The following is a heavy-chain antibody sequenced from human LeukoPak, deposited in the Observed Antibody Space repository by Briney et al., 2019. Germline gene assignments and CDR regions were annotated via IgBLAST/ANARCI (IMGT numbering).Heavy chain of an antibody. CDR2: IRYDGSNK. D-gene: IGHD3-10*01. J-gene: IGHJ6*03. CDR3: AKDGEVSNSYYYYMDV. CDR1: GFTFSSYG. V-gene: IGHV3-30*02. Sequence: GGSLRLSCAASGFTFSSYGMHWVRQAPCKGLEWVAFIRYDGSNKYYADSVKGRFTISRDNSKNTLYLQMNSLRAEDTAVYYCAKDGEVSNSYYYYMDVWGKGTTVTVSS.